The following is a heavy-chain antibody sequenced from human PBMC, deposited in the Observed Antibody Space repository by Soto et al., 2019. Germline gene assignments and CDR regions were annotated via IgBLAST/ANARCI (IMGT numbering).Heavy chain of an antibody. Sequence: QVQLVESGGGVVQPGRSLRLSCAASGFTFSSYAMHWVRQAPGKGLEWVAVISYDGSNKYYADSVKGRFTISRDNSKNTLYLQMNSLRAEDTAVYYCARGPKKGYYHGMDVWGKGTTVTVSS. CDR1: GFTFSSYA. CDR3: ARGPKKGYYHGMDV. CDR2: ISYDGSNK. D-gene: IGHD2-15*01. J-gene: IGHJ6*04. V-gene: IGHV3-30-3*01.